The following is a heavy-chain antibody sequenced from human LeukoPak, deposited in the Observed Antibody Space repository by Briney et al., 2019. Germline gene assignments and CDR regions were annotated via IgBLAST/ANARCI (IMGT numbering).Heavy chain of an antibody. CDR2: ISYDGSNK. Sequence: PGESLRLSCAASGFTFSSYAMHWVRQAPGKGLEWVAVISYDGSNKYYADSVKGRFTISRDNSKNTLYLQMNSLRAEDTAVYYCARDSVAGHPYNYYYYYYYMDVWGKGTTVTVSS. V-gene: IGHV3-30*04. J-gene: IGHJ6*03. CDR1: GFTFSSYA. CDR3: ARDSVAGHPYNYYYYYYYMDV. D-gene: IGHD6-19*01.